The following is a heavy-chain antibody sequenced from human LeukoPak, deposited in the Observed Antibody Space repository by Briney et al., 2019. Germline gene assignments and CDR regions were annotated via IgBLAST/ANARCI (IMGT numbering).Heavy chain of an antibody. Sequence: PGGSLRLSCAASGFTFSSYSMNWVRQAPGKGLEWVSSISSSSSYIYYADSVKGRFTISRDNAKNPLYLQMNSLRAEDTALYYCAKDIQARTESSGWYWGQGTLVTVSS. D-gene: IGHD6-19*01. CDR3: AKDIQARTESSGWY. CDR2: ISSSSSYI. V-gene: IGHV3-21*04. J-gene: IGHJ4*02. CDR1: GFTFSSYS.